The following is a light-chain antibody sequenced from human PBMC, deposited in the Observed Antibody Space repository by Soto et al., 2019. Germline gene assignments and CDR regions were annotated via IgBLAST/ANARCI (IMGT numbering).Light chain of an antibody. CDR3: MQGTYWPYT. V-gene: IGKV2-30*01. CDR1: ESVLYRDGNSY. Sequence: VGMTPSPLSLPVTLGQSASVSCRSSESVLYRDGNSYLSWFQQRPGQSPRRLIYKVSNRDSGVPDRFSGSGSDTDFTLKISRVEAEDVGVYYCMQGTYWPYTFGQGTQLEIK. CDR2: KVS. J-gene: IGKJ2*01.